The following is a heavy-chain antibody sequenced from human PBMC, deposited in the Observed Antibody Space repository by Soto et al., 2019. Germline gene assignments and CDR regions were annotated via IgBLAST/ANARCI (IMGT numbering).Heavy chain of an antibody. CDR3: AHIEPVYCSSTSCSALEYYFDY. D-gene: IGHD2-2*01. CDR1: GFSLSTSGVG. Sequence: SGPTLVKPTQTLTLTCTFSGFSLSTSGVGVGWIRQPPGKALEWLALIYWNDDKRYSPSLKSRLTITKDTSKNQVVLTMTNMDPVDTATYYCAHIEPVYCSSTSCSALEYYFDYWGQGTLVTVSS. J-gene: IGHJ4*02. V-gene: IGHV2-5*01. CDR2: IYWNDDK.